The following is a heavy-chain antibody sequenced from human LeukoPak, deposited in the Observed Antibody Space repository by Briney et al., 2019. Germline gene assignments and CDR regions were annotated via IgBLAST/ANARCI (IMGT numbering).Heavy chain of an antibody. V-gene: IGHV3-23*01. J-gene: IGHJ4*02. CDR2: ISGGGAT. Sequence: GGSLRLSCAASGFTFSSYAMSWVRQAPGKGLEWVSAISGGGATFYADSVKGRFTISRDNSKNTLYLQMNSLRGDDTAVYYCAKDVGKWESLHFFDYWGQGTLVAVSS. D-gene: IGHD1-26*01. CDR1: GFTFSSYA. CDR3: AKDVGKWESLHFFDY.